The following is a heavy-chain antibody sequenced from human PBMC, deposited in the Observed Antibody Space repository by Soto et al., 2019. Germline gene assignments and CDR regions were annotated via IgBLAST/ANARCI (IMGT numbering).Heavy chain of an antibody. J-gene: IGHJ4*02. Sequence: PSETLSLTCAVYGGSFSGYYWSWIRQPPGKGLEWIGEINHSGSTNYNPSLKSRVTISVDTSKNQFSLKLSSVTAADTAVYYCARSRLASYDDPAKFDYWGQGTLVTVSS. CDR2: INHSGST. CDR3: ARSRLASYDDPAKFDY. V-gene: IGHV4-34*01. CDR1: GGSFSGYY. D-gene: IGHD3-16*01.